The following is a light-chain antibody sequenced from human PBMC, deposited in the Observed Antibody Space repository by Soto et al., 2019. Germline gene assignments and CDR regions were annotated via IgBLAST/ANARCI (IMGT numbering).Light chain of an antibody. CDR3: SSYTSSSAYV. CDR2: DVS. V-gene: IGLV2-14*01. Sequence: QSALTQSASVSGSPGQSITISCTGTSSDVGGYNYVSWYQQHPGTAPKLMIYDVSNRPSGVSNRFSGSKSGNTASLTISGLQAEDEADYYCSSYTSSSAYVFGTGTKVTVL. J-gene: IGLJ1*01. CDR1: SSDVGGYNY.